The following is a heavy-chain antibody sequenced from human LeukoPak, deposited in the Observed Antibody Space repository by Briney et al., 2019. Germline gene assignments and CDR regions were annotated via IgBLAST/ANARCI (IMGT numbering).Heavy chain of an antibody. V-gene: IGHV1-2*02. CDR1: GYTFTGYS. Sequence: ASVKVSCKASGYTFTGYSMHWVRQAPGQGLEWMGWINPNSGGTNYAQKFQGRVTMTRDTSISTAYMELSRLKSDDTAVYYCARDSPGTKFLEWLTQFDYWGQGTLVTVSS. CDR3: ARDSPGTKFLEWLTQFDY. CDR2: INPNSGGT. J-gene: IGHJ4*02. D-gene: IGHD3-3*01.